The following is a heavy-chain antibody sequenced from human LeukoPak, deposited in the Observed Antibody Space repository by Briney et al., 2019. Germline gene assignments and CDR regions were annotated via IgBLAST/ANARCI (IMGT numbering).Heavy chain of an antibody. V-gene: IGHV4-39*07. Sequence: SETLSLTCTVSGDFIRSGHYYWGWIRQSPGKGLEWMGSIYSTGNTHYNPSLESRLIISVDTSKNSFSLKLSSVTAADTAVYFCARDLWSTAAGIFDFWGQGALVTVTS. CDR2: IYSTGNT. CDR3: ARDLWSTAAGIFDF. CDR1: GDFIRSGHYY. D-gene: IGHD6-25*01. J-gene: IGHJ4*02.